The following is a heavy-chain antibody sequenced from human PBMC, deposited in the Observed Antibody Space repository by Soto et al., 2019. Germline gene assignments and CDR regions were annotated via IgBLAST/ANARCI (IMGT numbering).Heavy chain of an antibody. J-gene: IGHJ6*03. CDR1: GGSISSYY. CDR3: ARQALLNYYYYMDV. V-gene: IGHV4-59*08. CDR2: IYYSGST. Sequence: QVQLQEPGPGLVKPSETLSLTCTVSGGSISSYYWSWIRQPPGKGLEWIGYIYYSGSTNYNPSLKSRVTISVDTSKNQFSLKLSSVTAADTAVYYCARQALLNYYYYMDVWGKGTTVTVSS. D-gene: IGHD1-26*01.